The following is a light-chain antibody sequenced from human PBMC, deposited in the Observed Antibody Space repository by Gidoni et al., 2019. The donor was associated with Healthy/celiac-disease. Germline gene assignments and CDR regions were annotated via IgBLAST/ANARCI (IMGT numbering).Light chain of an antibody. Sequence: SYELTQPPSVSASPGQTARITCSGDALPKQYAYWYQQKPGQAPVLVIYKDSERPSGIPERFSGSSSGTTVTLTISGVQAEDEADYYCQSADSSGTSHVVFGGGTKLTVL. J-gene: IGLJ2*01. CDR3: QSADSSGTSHVV. V-gene: IGLV3-25*03. CDR2: KDS. CDR1: ALPKQY.